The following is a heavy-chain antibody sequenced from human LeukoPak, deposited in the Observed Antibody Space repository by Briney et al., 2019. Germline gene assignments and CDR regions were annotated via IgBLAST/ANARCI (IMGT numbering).Heavy chain of an antibody. Sequence: GRSLRLSCAASGFTFSSYAMHWVRQAPGKGLEWVAVISYDGSNKYYADSVKGRFTIPRDNSKNTLYLQMNSLRAEDTAVYYCARDQWLVPPYYYYYMDVWGKGTTVTVSS. V-gene: IGHV3-30*04. CDR3: ARDQWLVPPYYYYYMDV. CDR2: ISYDGSNK. CDR1: GFTFSSYA. D-gene: IGHD6-19*01. J-gene: IGHJ6*03.